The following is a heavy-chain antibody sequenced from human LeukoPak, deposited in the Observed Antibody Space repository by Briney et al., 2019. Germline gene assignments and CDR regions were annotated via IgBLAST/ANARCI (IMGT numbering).Heavy chain of an antibody. CDR3: ARHGRGYYKRFDY. V-gene: IGHV4-38-2*01. Sequence: SETLSLTCSVSGYSFTSGHYWGWIRQPPGKGLEWIANIYHTGSAHYNPSLKSRVTISVDTSKNQFSLKLSSVTAADTAVYYCARHGRGYYKRFDYWGQGTLVTVSS. D-gene: IGHD3-22*01. J-gene: IGHJ4*02. CDR2: IYHTGSA. CDR1: GYSFTSGHY.